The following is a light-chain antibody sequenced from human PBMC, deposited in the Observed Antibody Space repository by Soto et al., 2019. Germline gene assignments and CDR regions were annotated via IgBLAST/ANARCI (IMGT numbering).Light chain of an antibody. V-gene: IGKV3-11*01. CDR1: QTVSNK. Sequence: EIVFTQSPPTLSSSPVERATLSRRASQTVSNKLAWYQHKPGQAPRLLIYDASNRATGIPARFSGSGSGTDFTLTISSLEPEDFAVYYCQQRNNWPITFGQGTRLEI. CDR2: DAS. CDR3: QQRNNWPIT. J-gene: IGKJ5*01.